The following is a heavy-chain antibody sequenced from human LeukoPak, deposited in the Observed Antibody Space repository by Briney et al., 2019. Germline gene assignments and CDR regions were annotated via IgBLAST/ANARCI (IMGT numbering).Heavy chain of an antibody. J-gene: IGHJ4*02. Sequence: GASVKVSCKASGGTFSSYAISWVRQAPGQGLEWMGGIIPIFGTANYAQRFQGRVTITADESTSTAYMELRSLRSDDTAVYYCARDRAVGSGWYDYWGQGTLVTVSS. CDR2: IIPIFGTA. D-gene: IGHD6-19*01. V-gene: IGHV1-69*13. CDR1: GGTFSSYA. CDR3: ARDRAVGSGWYDY.